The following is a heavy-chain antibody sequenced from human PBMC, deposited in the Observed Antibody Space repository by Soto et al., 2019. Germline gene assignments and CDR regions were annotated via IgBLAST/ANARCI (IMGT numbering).Heavy chain of an antibody. J-gene: IGHJ4*02. D-gene: IGHD3-22*01. V-gene: IGHV3-30*18. CDR2: ISYDGSNK. Sequence: QVQLVESGGGVVQPGRSLRLSCAASGFTFSSYGMRWVRQAPGKGLEWVAVISYDGSNKYYADSVKGRFTISRDNSKNTLYLQMNSLRAEDTAVYYCAKEWVYDSSGWSFDYWGQGTLVTVSS. CDR3: AKEWVYDSSGWSFDY. CDR1: GFTFSSYG.